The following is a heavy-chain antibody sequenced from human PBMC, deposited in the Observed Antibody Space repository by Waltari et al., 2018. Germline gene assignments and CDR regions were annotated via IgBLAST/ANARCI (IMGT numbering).Heavy chain of an antibody. CDR3: ARAVDVADY. D-gene: IGHD5-12*01. J-gene: IGHJ4*02. V-gene: IGHV3-7*01. CDR1: GFTFSSYW. Sequence: EIQVVESGGGLVQPGGSLRLSCAASGFTFSSYWMSWVRQAPGKGREWVANIKQDGSAKIYLDSVKGRFSTSRDNAKNTLYLQMNSLRAEDTALYYCARAVDVADYWGQGTLGTVSS. CDR2: IKQDGSAK.